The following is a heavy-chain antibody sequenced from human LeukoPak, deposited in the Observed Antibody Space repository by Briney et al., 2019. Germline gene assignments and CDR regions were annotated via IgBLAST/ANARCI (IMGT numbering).Heavy chain of an antibody. CDR1: GGSISSYY. D-gene: IGHD3-22*01. CDR3: ARGGYYDSSGYYFDY. V-gene: IGHV4-59*01. Sequence: PSETLSLTCTVSGGSISSYYWSWIRQPPGKGLEWIGYIYYSGSTNYNPSLKSRVTISVDTSKNQFSLKLSSVTAADTAVYYCARGGYYDSSGYYFDYWSQGTLVTVSS. CDR2: IYYSGST. J-gene: IGHJ4*02.